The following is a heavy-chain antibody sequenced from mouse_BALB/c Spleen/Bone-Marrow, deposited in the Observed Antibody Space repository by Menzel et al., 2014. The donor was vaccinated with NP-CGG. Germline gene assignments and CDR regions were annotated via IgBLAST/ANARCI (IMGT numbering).Heavy chain of an antibody. J-gene: IGHJ2*01. CDR1: GYTFTSYW. CDR3: ARDSITTVVATDY. CDR2: IDPSDSYT. Sequence: VKLVESGAELVKPGASVKLSCKASGYTFTSYWMHWVKRRPGQGLGWIGEIDPSDSYTNYNQKFKGKATLTVDKSSSTAYMRLSSLTSEDSAVYYCARDSITTVVATDYWGQGTTLTVSS. D-gene: IGHD1-1*01. V-gene: IGHV1-69*02.